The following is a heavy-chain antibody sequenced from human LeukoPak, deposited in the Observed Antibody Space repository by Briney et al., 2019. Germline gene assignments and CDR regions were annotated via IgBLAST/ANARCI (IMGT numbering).Heavy chain of an antibody. CDR2: ISTTGNTK. CDR1: GFTFSDFY. CDR3: ARDHNSGWFNADVLEYFQH. Sequence: GGALRLSCAASGFTFSDFYMSWIRQTPEKRLEWISHISTTGNTKYYADSVIGRFSISRDNAKNSVYLQMNSLRAEDTAVYYCARDHNSGWFNADVLEYFQHWGQGTLVTVSS. D-gene: IGHD6-19*01. V-gene: IGHV3-11*01. J-gene: IGHJ1*01.